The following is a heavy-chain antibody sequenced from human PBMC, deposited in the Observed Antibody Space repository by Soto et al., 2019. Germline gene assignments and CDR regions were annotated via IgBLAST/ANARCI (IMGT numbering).Heavy chain of an antibody. CDR3: DKGISGGSHHLGLYGFDS. D-gene: IGHD1-26*01. CDR1: GYGFTSYY. CDR2: INHSGGKT. Sequence: QVQMVQSGAEVKTPGDSLKISCKTSGYGFTSYYVHWVRLAPGQGPEWMGLINHSGGKTSQAKKLQDRGTITRDMYTSTVNMEMSGLRSDDTEGYFCDKGISGGSHHLGLYGFDSWGQGTMVTVSS. V-gene: IGHV1-46*03. J-gene: IGHJ3*02.